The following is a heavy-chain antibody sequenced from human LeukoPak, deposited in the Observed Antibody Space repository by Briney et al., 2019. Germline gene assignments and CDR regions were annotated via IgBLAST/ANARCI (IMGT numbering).Heavy chain of an antibody. CDR1: GFTFSSYA. D-gene: IGHD3-9*01. J-gene: IGHJ4*02. CDR2: TSGSGGGT. CDR3: AKESQVLTGYYTDY. V-gene: IGHV3-23*01. Sequence: GGSLRLSCAASGFTFSSYAMSWVRQAPGKGLEWLSDTSGSGGGTYYADSVKGRFTISRDNSKNTLYLQMNSLRAEDTAVYYCAKESQVLTGYYTDYWGQGTLVTVSS.